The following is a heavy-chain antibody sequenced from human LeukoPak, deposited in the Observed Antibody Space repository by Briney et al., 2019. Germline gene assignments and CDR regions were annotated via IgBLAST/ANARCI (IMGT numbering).Heavy chain of an antibody. Sequence: ASVKVSCKASGYTFTSYDINWVRQATGQGLEWMGWMNPNSGNTGYAQKFQGRVTMTRNTSISTAYMELSSLRSEDTAVYYCARHASSVSWFDPWGQGTLVTVSS. J-gene: IGHJ5*02. CDR1: GYTFTSYD. CDR3: ARHASSVSWFDP. CDR2: MNPNSGNT. V-gene: IGHV1-8*01.